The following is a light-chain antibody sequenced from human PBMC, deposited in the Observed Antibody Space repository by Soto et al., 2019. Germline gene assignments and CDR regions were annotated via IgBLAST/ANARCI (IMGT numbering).Light chain of an antibody. Sequence: EIVMTQSPATLSVSPGERATLSGRSSRSVNVYLAWYQQKPGQAPRLLIFGASSRATGIPARFSGSGSGTEFNLTISSLQSEDFAVYFCQQYDDWLRLTFGGGTKVDI. CDR3: QQYDDWLRLT. CDR1: RSVNVY. V-gene: IGKV3D-15*01. J-gene: IGKJ4*01. CDR2: GAS.